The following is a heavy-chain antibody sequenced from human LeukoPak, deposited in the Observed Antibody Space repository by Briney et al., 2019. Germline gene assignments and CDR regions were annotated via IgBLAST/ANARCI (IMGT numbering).Heavy chain of an antibody. Sequence: GGSLRLSCAASGFTFSSYAMSWVRQAPGKGLEWVSAISGSSGRTYYADFVKGRFTISRDNSKNTLYLQMNSLRAGDTAIYFCAKPARTDYTDYWGQGTLVTVSS. D-gene: IGHD1-14*01. CDR3: AKPARTDYTDY. J-gene: IGHJ4*02. CDR1: GFTFSSYA. CDR2: ISGSSGRT. V-gene: IGHV3-23*01.